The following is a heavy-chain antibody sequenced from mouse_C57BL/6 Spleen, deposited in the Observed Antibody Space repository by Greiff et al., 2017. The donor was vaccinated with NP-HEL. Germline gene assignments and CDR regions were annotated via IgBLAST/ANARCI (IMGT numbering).Heavy chain of an antibody. CDR1: GFSLTSYG. CDR2: IWGGGST. Sequence: VKVVESGPGLVAPSQSLSITCTVSGFSLTSYGVDWVRQPPGKGLEWLGVIWGGGSTNYNSALMSRLSISKDNSESQVFLKMNSLQTDDTAMYYCAKHGSSNYPYYAMDYWGQGTSVTVSS. D-gene: IGHD2-5*01. CDR3: AKHGSSNYPYYAMDY. J-gene: IGHJ4*01. V-gene: IGHV2-9*01.